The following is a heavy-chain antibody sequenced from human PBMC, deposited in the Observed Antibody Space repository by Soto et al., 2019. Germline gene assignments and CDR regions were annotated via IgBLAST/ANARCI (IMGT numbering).Heavy chain of an antibody. Sequence: QVQLVESGGGVVQPGGSLRLSCAASGFTFSSYGMHWVRLTPGKGLECVALISYDGSKRYYADSVEGRFTISRDNSKNTLYLQMDSLRAEDTAVYYCAKGGAVAGRSNRWYFFDYWGQGTLVSVSS. V-gene: IGHV3-30*18. CDR3: AKGGAVAGRSNRWYFFDY. D-gene: IGHD6-19*01. CDR1: GFTFSSYG. J-gene: IGHJ4*02. CDR2: ISYDGSKR.